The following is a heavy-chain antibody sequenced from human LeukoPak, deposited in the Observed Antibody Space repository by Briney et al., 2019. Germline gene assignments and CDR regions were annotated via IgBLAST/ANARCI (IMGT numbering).Heavy chain of an antibody. CDR3: ARGSWFDP. Sequence: SETLSLTCTVSGGSISSYYWSWIRQPPGKGLEWIGSIYHSGSTYYNPSLKSRVTISVDTSKNQFSLKLSSVTAADTAVYYCARGSWFDPWGQGTLVTVSS. J-gene: IGHJ5*02. CDR1: GGSISSYY. CDR2: IYHSGST. V-gene: IGHV4-38-2*02.